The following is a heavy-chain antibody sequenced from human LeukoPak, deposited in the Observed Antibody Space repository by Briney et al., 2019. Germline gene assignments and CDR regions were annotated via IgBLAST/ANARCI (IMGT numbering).Heavy chain of an antibody. V-gene: IGHV1-24*01. J-gene: IGHJ3*02. D-gene: IGHD5-12*01. Sequence: ASVKVSCKVSGYTLTELSMHWVRQAPGKGLEWMGGFDPEDGETIYAQKFQGRVTMTEDTSTDTAYMELSSLRSEDTAVYYCATAVDIVATKRPAAFDIWGQGTMVTVSS. CDR2: FDPEDGET. CDR1: GYTLTELS. CDR3: ATAVDIVATKRPAAFDI.